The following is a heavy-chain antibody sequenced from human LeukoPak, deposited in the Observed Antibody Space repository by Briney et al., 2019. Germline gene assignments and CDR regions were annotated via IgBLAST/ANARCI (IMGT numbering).Heavy chain of an antibody. J-gene: IGHJ4*02. V-gene: IGHV3-74*01. CDR3: VNYCSGGTCYPK. CDR1: GFTFSSYW. D-gene: IGHD2-15*01. CDR2: INSDGSNA. Sequence: GGSLRLSCAASGFTFSSYWMHWVRLAPGKGMVGVSHINSDGSNAIYADSVKGRFTISRDNAKNTVYLQMNSLSAEDTAVYYCVNYCSGGTCYPKWGQGTLVTVSS.